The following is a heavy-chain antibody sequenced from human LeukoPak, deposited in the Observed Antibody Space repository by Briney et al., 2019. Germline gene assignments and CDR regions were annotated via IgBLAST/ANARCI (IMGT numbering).Heavy chain of an antibody. CDR1: VYTFTSYY. J-gene: IGHJ4*02. D-gene: IGHD2-8*01. Sequence: ASVTVPCKASVYTFTSYYMHWVRQAPGQGLEWMGIINPSGGSTSYAQKFQGRVTMTRDTSTSTVYMELSSLRSEDTAVYYCASRRYSTATASNDVSQSVDYWSQGTLVTVSS. CDR2: INPSGGST. V-gene: IGHV1-46*01. CDR3: ASRRYSTATASNDVSQSVDY.